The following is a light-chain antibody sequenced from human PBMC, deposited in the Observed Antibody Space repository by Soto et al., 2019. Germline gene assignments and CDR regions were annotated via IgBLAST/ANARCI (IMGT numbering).Light chain of an antibody. CDR2: GAT. CDR1: QSVSSSY. Sequence: EIVLTQSPGTLSLSPGERATLSCSASQSVSSSYLAWYQQKPGEAPSLLIYGATSRAAGMPDRFSGSGSGPGFSLTISRLEPEDDSVYYCHQEDSSPRTFGGWTKVEVK. V-gene: IGKV3-20*01. J-gene: IGKJ4*01. CDR3: HQEDSSPRT.